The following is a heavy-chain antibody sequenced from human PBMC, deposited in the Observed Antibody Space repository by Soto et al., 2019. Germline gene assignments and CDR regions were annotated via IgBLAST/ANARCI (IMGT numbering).Heavy chain of an antibody. Sequence: GASVKVSCKASGYAFTSYGISWVRQAPGRGLEWMGWISAYNGNTNYAQKLQGRVTMTTDTSTSTAYMELRSLRSDDTAVYYCARTDYYPTWWSEYYYYMDVWGKGTTFTVSS. CDR3: ARTDYYPTWWSEYYYYMDV. V-gene: IGHV1-18*01. D-gene: IGHD3-22*01. J-gene: IGHJ6*03. CDR2: ISAYNGNT. CDR1: GYAFTSYG.